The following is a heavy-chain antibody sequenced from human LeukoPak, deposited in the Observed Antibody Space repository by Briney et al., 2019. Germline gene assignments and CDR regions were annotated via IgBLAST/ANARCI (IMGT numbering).Heavy chain of an antibody. D-gene: IGHD2-15*01. CDR2: MNPNSGNT. Sequence: ASVKVPCKASGYTFTSYDINWVRQATGQGLEWMGWMNPNSGNTGYAQKFQGRVTMTRNTSISTAYMELSSLRSEDTAVYYCARGTRYCSGGSCSFDPWGQGTLVTVSS. CDR3: ARGTRYCSGGSCSFDP. V-gene: IGHV1-8*01. J-gene: IGHJ5*02. CDR1: GYTFTSYD.